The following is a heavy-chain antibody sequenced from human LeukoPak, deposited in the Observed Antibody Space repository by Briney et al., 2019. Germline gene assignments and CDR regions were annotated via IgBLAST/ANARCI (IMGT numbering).Heavy chain of an antibody. D-gene: IGHD3-22*01. CDR2: INGDGNST. V-gene: IGHV3-74*01. Sequence: GGSLRLSRAASGFTFSRYWMHWVRQAPGKGLVWVSRINGDGNSTIYADSVKGRFTISRDNAKNTLYLQMNSLRAEDTAVYYCAGDRSNYDSSGYYLYDYWGQGTLVTVSS. J-gene: IGHJ4*02. CDR3: AGDRSNYDSSGYYLYDY. CDR1: GFTFSRYW.